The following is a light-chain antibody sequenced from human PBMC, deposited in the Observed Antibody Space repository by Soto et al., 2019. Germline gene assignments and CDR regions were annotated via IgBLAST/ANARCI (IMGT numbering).Light chain of an antibody. CDR1: QGISRY. J-gene: IGKJ2*01. CDR3: LQPDSYRYT. Sequence: DIQLTQSPSFLSASVGHTVTITCRASQGISRYLAWYHQKPVQAPKLLINGASTLQSGVPSRFTGSGSGTDFTLTISSLQPEDVGTYYCLQPDSYRYTFGQGTKLEIK. V-gene: IGKV1-9*01. CDR2: GAS.